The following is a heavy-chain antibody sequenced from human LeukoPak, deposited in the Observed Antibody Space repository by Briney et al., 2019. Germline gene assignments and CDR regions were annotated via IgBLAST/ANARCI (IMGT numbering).Heavy chain of an antibody. D-gene: IGHD3-3*01. J-gene: IGHJ3*02. Sequence: SETLSLTCTVSGGSISSGDYYWSWIRQPPGKGLEWIGYIYHSGSTYYNPSLKSRVTISVDRSKNQFSLKLSSVTAADTAVYYCARGSTITIFGVAPRGNAFDIWGQGTMVTVSS. V-gene: IGHV4-30-4*08. CDR2: IYHSGST. CDR1: GGSISSGDYY. CDR3: ARGSTITIFGVAPRGNAFDI.